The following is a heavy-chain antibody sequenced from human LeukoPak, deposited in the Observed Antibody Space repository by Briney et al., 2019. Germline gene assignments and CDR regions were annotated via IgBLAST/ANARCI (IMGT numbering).Heavy chain of an antibody. Sequence: GGSLRLSCAASGFTVSSNYMSWVRQAPGKGLEWVSVIYSGGSTYYADSVKGRFTISRDNAKNSLYLQMNSLRAEDTAVYYCARRNYDILTGDYWGQGTLVTVSS. CDR3: ARRNYDILTGDY. CDR2: IYSGGST. CDR1: GFTVSSNY. J-gene: IGHJ4*02. V-gene: IGHV3-53*01. D-gene: IGHD3-9*01.